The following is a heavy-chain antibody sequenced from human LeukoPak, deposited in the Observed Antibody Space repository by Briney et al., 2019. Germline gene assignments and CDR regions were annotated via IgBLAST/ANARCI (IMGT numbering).Heavy chain of an antibody. CDR2: IYYSGST. V-gene: IGHV4-59*08. CDR3: ARWGYSYGDDY. J-gene: IGHJ4*02. Sequence: PSETPSLTCSVSGGSISSYYWSWIRQPPGKGLEWIGNIYYSGSTNYNPSLKSRVTISVDTSKNQFSLKVTSVTAADTAVYYCARWGYSYGDDYWGQGTLVTVSS. D-gene: IGHD5-18*01. CDR1: GGSISSYY.